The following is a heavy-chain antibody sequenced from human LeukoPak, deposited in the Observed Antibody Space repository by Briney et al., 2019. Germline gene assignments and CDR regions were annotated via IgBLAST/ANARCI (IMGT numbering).Heavy chain of an antibody. J-gene: IGHJ4*02. Sequence: PSETLSLTCAVYGGSFSGYYWSWIRQPPGKGLEWFGEINHSGSTNYNPSLKSRVTISVDTSKNQFSLKLSSVTAADTAVYYCARCLGRCRWYTDYWGQGTLVTVSS. CDR3: ARCLGRCRWYTDY. V-gene: IGHV4-34*01. D-gene: IGHD6-13*01. CDR1: GGSFSGYY. CDR2: INHSGST.